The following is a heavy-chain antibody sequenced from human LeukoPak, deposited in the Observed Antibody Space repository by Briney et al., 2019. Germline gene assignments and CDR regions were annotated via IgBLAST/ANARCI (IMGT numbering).Heavy chain of an antibody. CDR1: GFTFTSYA. CDR2: ISGSGGST. Sequence: GGSLRLSCAASGFTFTSYAMSWVRQAPGKGLEWVSAISGSGGSTYYADSVKGRFTISRDNSKNSLYLQMNSLRAEDTAVYYCAKTPYYDSSGYYFDYWGQGTLVTVSS. CDR3: AKTPYYDSSGYYFDY. J-gene: IGHJ4*02. V-gene: IGHV3-23*01. D-gene: IGHD3-22*01.